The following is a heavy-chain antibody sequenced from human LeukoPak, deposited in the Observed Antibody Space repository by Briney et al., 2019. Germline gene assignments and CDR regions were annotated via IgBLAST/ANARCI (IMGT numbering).Heavy chain of an antibody. D-gene: IGHD3-22*01. V-gene: IGHV3-21*06. CDR1: GFTFSSYA. CDR3: ARRGYHDSSGYDY. J-gene: IGHJ4*02. Sequence: GGSLRLSCAASGFTFSSYAMNWVRQARGKGLEWVSSISGSSSDIYYADSVKGRFTISRDNAKNSVFLQMNNLRAEDTAIYYCARRGYHDSSGYDYWGQGTLVTVSS. CDR2: ISGSSSDI.